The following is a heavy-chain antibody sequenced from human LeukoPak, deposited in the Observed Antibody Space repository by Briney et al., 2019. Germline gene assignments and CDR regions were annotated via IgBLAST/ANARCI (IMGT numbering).Heavy chain of an antibody. J-gene: IGHJ4*02. CDR2: ISGSGGST. CDR1: GFTFSSYG. CDR3: AKDLSKAAAGTIGY. Sequence: GGSLRLSCAASGFTFSSYGMSWVRQAPGKGLEWVSAISGSGGSTYYADSVKGRFTISRDNSKNTLYLQMNSLRAEDTAVYYCAKDLSKAAAGTIGYWGQGTLVTVSS. D-gene: IGHD6-13*01. V-gene: IGHV3-23*01.